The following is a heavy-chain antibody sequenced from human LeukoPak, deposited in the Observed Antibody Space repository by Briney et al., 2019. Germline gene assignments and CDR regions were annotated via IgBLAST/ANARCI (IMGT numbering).Heavy chain of an antibody. Sequence: PGGSLRLSCAASGFTFSSYSMNWVRQAPGKGLEWVSSISSSSSYIYYADSVKGRFTISRDNSKNSLYLQMNSLRSEDTALYSCAKDIHDRGYPDYWGQGTLVTVSS. CDR3: AKDIHDRGYPDY. J-gene: IGHJ4*02. CDR1: GFTFSSYS. D-gene: IGHD3-22*01. CDR2: ISSSSSYI. V-gene: IGHV3-21*04.